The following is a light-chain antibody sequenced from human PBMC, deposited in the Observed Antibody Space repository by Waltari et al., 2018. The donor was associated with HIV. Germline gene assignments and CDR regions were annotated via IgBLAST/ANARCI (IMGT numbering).Light chain of an antibody. J-gene: IGLJ3*02. Sequence: QSVLTQPPSVSGAPGQRLTISCTGTSPNIGAGFDVHWYQQVPETAPKLLIYGDTNRPSGVPDRFSGSKSGTSASLAITGLQAEDEADYYCQSYDSGLSVVFGGGTKLTVL. CDR2: GDT. CDR1: SPNIGAGFD. CDR3: QSYDSGLSVV. V-gene: IGLV1-40*01.